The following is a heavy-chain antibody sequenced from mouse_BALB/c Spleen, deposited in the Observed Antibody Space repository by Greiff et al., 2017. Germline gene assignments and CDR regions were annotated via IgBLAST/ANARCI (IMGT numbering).Heavy chain of an antibody. V-gene: IGHV3-2*02. D-gene: IGHD4-1*01. Sequence: DVTLQESGPGLVKPSQSLSLTCTVTGFSITSDYVRYWLRQFPGNILEWVGYISYSGSNNYNPSLKSRISITRNTSKNQFFLQLNSVTTDDTATYYCASETGTGFDYWGQGTLVTVSA. CDR2: ISYSGSN. CDR1: GFSITSDYV. CDR3: ASETGTGFDY. J-gene: IGHJ3*01.